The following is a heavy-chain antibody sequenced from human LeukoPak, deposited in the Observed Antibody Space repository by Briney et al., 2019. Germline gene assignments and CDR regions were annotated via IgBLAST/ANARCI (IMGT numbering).Heavy chain of an antibody. CDR2: IYWDDDK. J-gene: IGHJ3*02. Sequence: CGPTLVNPTQTLTLTGTFSGFSLGTGGGGVGWIRQPPGKALEWLTLIYWDDDKRYSPSLKSRLTITKDTSKNQVVLTLTNMDPVDTATYYCAHGRQWLANDAFDIWGQGTMVTVSS. CDR1: GFSLGTGGGG. V-gene: IGHV2-5*02. D-gene: IGHD6-19*01. CDR3: AHGRQWLANDAFDI.